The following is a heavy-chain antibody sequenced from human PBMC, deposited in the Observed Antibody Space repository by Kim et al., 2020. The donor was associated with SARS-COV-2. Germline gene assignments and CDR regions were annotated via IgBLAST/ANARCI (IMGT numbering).Heavy chain of an antibody. Sequence: TKYSQKFQGRVTITRDTAASTAYMELSSLRSEDTAVYYCARGVWWGSLDYWGQGTLVTVSS. CDR3: ARGVWWGSLDY. D-gene: IGHD2-21*01. CDR2: T. V-gene: IGHV1-3*01. J-gene: IGHJ4*02.